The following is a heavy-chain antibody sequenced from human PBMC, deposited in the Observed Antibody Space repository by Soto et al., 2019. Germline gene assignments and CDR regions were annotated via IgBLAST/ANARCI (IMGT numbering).Heavy chain of an antibody. CDR1: GFTFNNYA. V-gene: IGHV3-23*01. D-gene: IGHD3-10*01. Sequence: EVQLLESGGGLVQPGGSLRLSCAASGFTFNNYAMTWVRQAPGKGLEWVSAMSGGGYTTSYADSVKGRFTVSRDGSKNTMYLLISSLRAEDTALYYCAKGRGGSGSLPPRVDFWGQGTLVTVSS. J-gene: IGHJ4*02. CDR2: MSGGGYTT. CDR3: AKGRGGSGSLPPRVDF.